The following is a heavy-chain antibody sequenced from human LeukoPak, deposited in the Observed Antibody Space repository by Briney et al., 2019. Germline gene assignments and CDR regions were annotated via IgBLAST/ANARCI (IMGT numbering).Heavy chain of an antibody. CDR3: SASNQLWLRGPFYY. J-gene: IGHJ4*02. CDR2: VYYTGSN. Sequence: SETLSLTCSVSGDSISTYYWSWIRQPAGKGLECIGCVYYTGSNDYNPSLKSRVTISIDTSKEQFSLNLSSVTAADSAVYYCSASNQLWLRGPFYYWAREPWSPSAQ. CDR1: GDSISTYY. D-gene: IGHD5-18*01. V-gene: IGHV4-59*01.